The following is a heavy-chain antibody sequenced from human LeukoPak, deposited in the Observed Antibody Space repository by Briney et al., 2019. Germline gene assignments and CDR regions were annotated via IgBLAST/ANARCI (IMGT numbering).Heavy chain of an antibody. J-gene: IGHJ6*03. CDR3: ARGGSSWYNYYYYYMDV. CDR1: GGSITDYY. CDR2: IYYSGST. Sequence: PSETLSLTCTVSGGSITDYYWSWIRQPPGKGLEWIGYIYYSGSTNYNPSLKSRVTISVDTSKNQFSLKLSSVTAADTAVYYCARGGSSWYNYYYYYMDVWGKGTTVTVSS. D-gene: IGHD6-13*01. V-gene: IGHV4-59*01.